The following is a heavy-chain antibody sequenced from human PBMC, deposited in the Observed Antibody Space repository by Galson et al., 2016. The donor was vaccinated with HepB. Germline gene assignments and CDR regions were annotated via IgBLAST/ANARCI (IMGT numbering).Heavy chain of an antibody. V-gene: IGHV4-39*01. D-gene: IGHD3-9*01. CDR2: TLYGGAT. CDR3: AKGGHYDILTGYYYYFNY. CDR1: GGSVSTASDF. Sequence: SETLSLTCSVSGGSVSTASDFWGWIRQPPGKGLEWIGNTLYGGATYYNPSLKGRVIIFVDPSKNQFSLNLSSVTAADTAVYFCAKGGHYDILTGYYYYFNYWGQGTLVTVSS. J-gene: IGHJ4*02.